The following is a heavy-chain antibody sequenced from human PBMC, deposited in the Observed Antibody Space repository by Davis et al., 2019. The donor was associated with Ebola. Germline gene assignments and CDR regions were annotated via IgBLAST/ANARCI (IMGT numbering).Heavy chain of an antibody. J-gene: IGHJ4*02. CDR1: GSTFSSYW. CDR3: AKDIVYDSSGQDY. D-gene: IGHD3-22*01. Sequence: PAGSLRLSCAASGSTFSSYWMHWVRQAPGKGLVWVSRIISDGSSTSYADSVKGRFTISRDNAKNSLYLQMNSLRAEDTALYYCAKDIVYDSSGQDYWGQGTLVTVSS. CDR2: IISDGSST. V-gene: IGHV3-74*01.